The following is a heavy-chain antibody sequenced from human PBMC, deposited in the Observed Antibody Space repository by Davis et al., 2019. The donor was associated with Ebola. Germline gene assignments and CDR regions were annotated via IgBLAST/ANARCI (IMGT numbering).Heavy chain of an antibody. CDR1: GFTFSSYW. CDR2: INSDGSST. Sequence: HTGGSLRLSCAASGFTFSSYWMHWVRQAPGKGLVWVSRINSDGSSTSYADSVKGRFTISRDNSKNTLSLQMNSLRAEDTAVYYCARDVSILSLSTKLVGYFDYWGQGTLVTVSS. D-gene: IGHD2/OR15-2a*01. J-gene: IGHJ4*02. V-gene: IGHV3-74*01. CDR3: ARDVSILSLSTKLVGYFDY.